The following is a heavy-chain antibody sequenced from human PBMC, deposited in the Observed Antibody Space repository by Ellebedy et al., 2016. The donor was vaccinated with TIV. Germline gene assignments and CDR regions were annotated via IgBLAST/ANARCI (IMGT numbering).Heavy chain of an antibody. J-gene: IGHJ4*02. CDR2: IIAIFGTA. Sequence: AASVKVSCKASGGTFSSYAISWVRQAPGQGLEWMGGIIAIFGTANYAQKFQGRVTMTRDTSISTAYMELSRLRSDDTAVYYCARDGDYDILTGYLGADYWGQGTLVTVSS. V-gene: IGHV1-69*05. D-gene: IGHD3-9*01. CDR3: ARDGDYDILTGYLGADY. CDR1: GGTFSSYA.